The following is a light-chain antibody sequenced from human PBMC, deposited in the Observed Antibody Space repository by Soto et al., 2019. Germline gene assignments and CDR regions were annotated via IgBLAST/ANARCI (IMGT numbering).Light chain of an antibody. J-gene: IGLJ1*01. V-gene: IGLV2-23*01. CDR2: EGT. CDR1: SGDIGSYNL. CDR3: RAYAGSNTLYV. Sequence: QSVLTQPASVSGSPGQSITISCTGTSGDIGSYNLVSWYQQHPGKAPKLMIYEGTKRPSGVSNRFSGSKSGNTASLTISGLQAEDEADYYCRAYAGSNTLYVFXTGTKGTVL.